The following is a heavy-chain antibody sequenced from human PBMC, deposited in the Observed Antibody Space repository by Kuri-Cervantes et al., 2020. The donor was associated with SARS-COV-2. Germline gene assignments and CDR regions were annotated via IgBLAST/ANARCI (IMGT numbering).Heavy chain of an antibody. J-gene: IGHJ6*03. CDR1: GYTFTGYY. Sequence: ASVKVSCKASGYTFTGYYMHWVRQAPGQGLEWMGWMNPNSGNTGYAQKFQGRVTITRNTSISTAYMELSSLRSEDTAVYYCARLLRGAYYYYYMDVWGKGTTVTVS. CDR3: ARLLRGAYYYYYMDV. D-gene: IGHD1-26*01. CDR2: MNPNSGNT. V-gene: IGHV1-8*03.